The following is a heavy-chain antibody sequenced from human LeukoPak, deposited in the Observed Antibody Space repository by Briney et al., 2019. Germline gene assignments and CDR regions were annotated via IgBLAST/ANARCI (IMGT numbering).Heavy chain of an antibody. Sequence: GASVKVSCKASGGTFSSYAISWVRQAPGQGLEWMGGIIPIFGTANYAQKLQGRVTMTTDTSTSTAYMELKSLRSDDTAVYYCARDPIGDYIDYWGQGTLVTVSS. CDR2: IIPIFGTA. J-gene: IGHJ4*02. V-gene: IGHV1-69*05. D-gene: IGHD4-17*01. CDR3: ARDPIGDYIDY. CDR1: GGTFSSYA.